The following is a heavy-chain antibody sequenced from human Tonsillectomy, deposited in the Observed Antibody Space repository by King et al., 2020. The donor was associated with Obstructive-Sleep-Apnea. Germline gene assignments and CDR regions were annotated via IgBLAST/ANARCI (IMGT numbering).Heavy chain of an antibody. CDR2: IRSKANSYAT. CDR3: TRSDRSSSILKDNYGMDV. D-gene: IGHD6-6*01. Sequence: VQLVESGGGLVQPGGSLKLSCAASGFSFSGSVMHWVRQASGKGLEWVGRIRSKANSYATAYAASVKGRFTISRDDSKNMAHLQMNSLKTEDTAVYYCTRSDRSSSILKDNYGMDVWGQGTTVTVSS. V-gene: IGHV3-73*01. J-gene: IGHJ6*02. CDR1: GFSFSGSV.